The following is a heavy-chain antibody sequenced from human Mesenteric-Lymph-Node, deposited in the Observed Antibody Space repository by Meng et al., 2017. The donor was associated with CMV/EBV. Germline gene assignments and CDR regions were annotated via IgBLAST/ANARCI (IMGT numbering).Heavy chain of an antibody. Sequence: QITLKESGPTLVKPTQTLTLTCTFPGFSLSTSGVGVGWIRQPPGKALEWLALIYWDDDKRYSPSLKSRHTITKDTSKNQVVLTMTNMDPVDTATYYCAHSSGIAAAGPFYFDYWGQGTLVTVSS. CDR2: IYWDDDK. D-gene: IGHD6-13*01. CDR1: GFSLSTSGVG. CDR3: AHSSGIAAAGPFYFDY. V-gene: IGHV2-5*02. J-gene: IGHJ4*02.